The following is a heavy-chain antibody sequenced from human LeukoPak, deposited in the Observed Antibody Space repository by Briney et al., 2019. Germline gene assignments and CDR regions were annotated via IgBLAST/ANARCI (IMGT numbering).Heavy chain of an antibody. V-gene: IGHV4-4*07. Sequence: SETLSLTCTVSGGSISSYYWSWIRQPAGKGLEWIGRIYTSGSTNYNPSLKSRVTMSVDTSKNQFSLKLSSVTAADTAVYYCARHPLQGLDTILWDWFDPRGQGTLVTVSS. J-gene: IGHJ5*02. D-gene: IGHD3-3*01. CDR1: GGSISSYY. CDR2: IYTSGST. CDR3: ARHPLQGLDTILWDWFDP.